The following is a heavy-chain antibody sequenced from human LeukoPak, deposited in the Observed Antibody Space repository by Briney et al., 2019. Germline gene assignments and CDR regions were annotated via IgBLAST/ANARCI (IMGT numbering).Heavy chain of an antibody. CDR2: ISAYNGNT. Sequence: ASVKVSCKASGYTFTSYGISWVRQAPGQGLEWMGWISAYNGNTNYAQKLQGRVTMTTDTSTSTAYMELRSLRSDDTAVYYCARTVLSYSSSGLLTDYWGQGTLVTVSS. J-gene: IGHJ4*02. CDR3: ARTVLSYSSSGLLTDY. V-gene: IGHV1-18*01. CDR1: GYTFTSYG. D-gene: IGHD6-6*01.